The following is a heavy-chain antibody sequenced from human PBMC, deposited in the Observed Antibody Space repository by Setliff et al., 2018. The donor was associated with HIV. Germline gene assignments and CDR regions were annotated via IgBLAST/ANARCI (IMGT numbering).Heavy chain of an antibody. V-gene: IGHV1-46*01. D-gene: IGHD6-19*01. CDR1: GYTFTSYP. Sequence: ASVKVSCKASGYTFTSYPMHWVRQAPGQGLEWMGVINTSGGSAGYAEKFRGRVTMPRDTSTSTVYMDLRNLRSEDTAVYYCARNQGDSSGWYAGDYWGHGTLVTVSS. CDR3: ARNQGDSSGWYAGDY. CDR2: INTSGGSA. J-gene: IGHJ4*01.